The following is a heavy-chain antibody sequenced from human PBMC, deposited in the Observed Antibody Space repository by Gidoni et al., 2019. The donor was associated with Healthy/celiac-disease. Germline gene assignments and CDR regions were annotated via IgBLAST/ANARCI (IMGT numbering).Heavy chain of an antibody. CDR2: ISWNRCSI. D-gene: IGHD4-17*01. J-gene: IGHJ4*02. CDR3: AKTVVPDYGANFDY. Sequence: EVQLVESGGGLVQPGRSLRLSCAAPGFTFDDYAMHWVRQAPGKGLEWVSGISWNRCSIGYADSVKGRFTISRDNAKNSLYLQMNSLRAEDTALYYCAKTVVPDYGANFDYWGQGTLVTVSS. V-gene: IGHV3-9*01. CDR1: GFTFDDYA.